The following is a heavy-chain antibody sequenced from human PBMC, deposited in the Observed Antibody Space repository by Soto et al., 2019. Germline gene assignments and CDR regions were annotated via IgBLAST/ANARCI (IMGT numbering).Heavy chain of an antibody. CDR2: IYYSGST. Sequence: QVQLQESGPGLVKPSQTLSLTCTVSGGSISSGGYYWSWIRQHPGKGLEWIGYIYYSGSTYYNPSLKSRVTISVDTSKNQFSLKLSSVTAADTAVYYCATTPIDTILIPYYYYYMDVWGKGTTVTVSS. D-gene: IGHD3-3*01. CDR3: ATTPIDTILIPYYYYYMDV. V-gene: IGHV4-31*03. J-gene: IGHJ6*03. CDR1: GGSISSGGYY.